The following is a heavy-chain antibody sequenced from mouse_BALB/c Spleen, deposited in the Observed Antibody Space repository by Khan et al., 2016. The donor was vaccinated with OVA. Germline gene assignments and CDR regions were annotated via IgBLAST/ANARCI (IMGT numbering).Heavy chain of an antibody. V-gene: IGHV3-2*02. J-gene: IGHJ2*01. CDR1: GYSITSDYA. CDR3: ARSVAITTVVATDFDY. Sequence: EVQLVESGPGLVKPSQSLSLTCTVTGYSITSDYAWNWIRQFPGNKLEWMGYISYSGRTCYNPSLKSRISITRDTSNNLFFPQVNSVTTEDTAAYDGARSVAITTVVATDFDYWGQGTTLTVSS. D-gene: IGHD1-1*01. CDR2: ISYSGRT.